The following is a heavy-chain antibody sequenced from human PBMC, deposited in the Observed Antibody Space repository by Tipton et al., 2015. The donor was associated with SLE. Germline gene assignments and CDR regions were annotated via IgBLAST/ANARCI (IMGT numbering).Heavy chain of an antibody. D-gene: IGHD4/OR15-4a*01. CDR3: AKPLGADTY. Sequence: SLRLSCAASGFTFSNYVMSWVRQAPGKGLEWVSIIYSGGSTYYADSVKGRFTISRDNSKNTLYLQMNSLRAEDTAVYYCAKPLGADTYWGQGTLVTVSS. V-gene: IGHV3-23*03. CDR2: IYSGGST. CDR1: GFTFSNYV. J-gene: IGHJ4*02.